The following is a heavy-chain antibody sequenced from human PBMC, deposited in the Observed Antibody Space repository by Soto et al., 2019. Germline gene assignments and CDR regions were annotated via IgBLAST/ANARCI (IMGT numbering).Heavy chain of an antibody. CDR2: IWYDGSNK. V-gene: IGHV3-33*01. CDR3: ARGGTLYYYYGMEV. J-gene: IGHJ6*02. Sequence: SLRLSCTASVFTFSSYGMHWVLHAPCKGLELVAVIWYDGSNKYYADSVKGRFTISRDNSKNTLYLQMNSLRAEDTAVYYCARGGTLYYYYGMEVWGQGTTVTVSS. D-gene: IGHD1-1*01. CDR1: VFTFSSYG.